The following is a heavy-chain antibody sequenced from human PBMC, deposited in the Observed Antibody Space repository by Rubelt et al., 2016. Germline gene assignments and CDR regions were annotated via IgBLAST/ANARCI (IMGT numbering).Heavy chain of an antibody. Sequence: DSGSIGYADSVKGRFTISRDNAKNSLYLQMNSLRAEDTAVYYCARRSSTSCYDYWGQGTLVTVSS. D-gene: IGHD2-2*01. CDR3: ARRSSTSCYDY. J-gene: IGHJ4*02. V-gene: IGHV3-9*01. CDR2: DSGSI.